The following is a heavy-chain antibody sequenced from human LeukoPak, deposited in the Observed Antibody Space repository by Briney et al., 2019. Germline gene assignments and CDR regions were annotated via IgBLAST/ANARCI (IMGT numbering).Heavy chain of an antibody. CDR1: GGSISRYY. D-gene: IGHD6-19*01. J-gene: IGHJ4*02. V-gene: IGHV4-59*04. CDR2: IFYSGST. CDR3: ATDGKYYSSGDY. Sequence: SETLSLTCTVSGGSISRYYWSWIRQPPGKGLEWIGNIFYSGSTYYNPSLKSRVTISVDTSKNQFSLKLSSVTAADTAVYYCATDGKYYSSGDYWGQGTLVTVSS.